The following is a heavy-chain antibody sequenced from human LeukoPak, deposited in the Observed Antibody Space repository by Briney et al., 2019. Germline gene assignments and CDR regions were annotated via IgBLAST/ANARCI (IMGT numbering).Heavy chain of an antibody. J-gene: IGHJ6*03. V-gene: IGHV3-23*01. Sequence: GGSLRLSCAASGITFSSYGMSWVRQAPGKGLEWVSSISSTGGTTYYADSVKGRFTISRDNSKNTLYLQMNSLRAEDTAVYYWARRATVTRSRYYYYYLTSGAKGPRSPSP. CDR3: ARRATVTRSRYYYYYLTS. CDR2: ISSTGGTT. D-gene: IGHD4-17*01. CDR1: GITFSSYG.